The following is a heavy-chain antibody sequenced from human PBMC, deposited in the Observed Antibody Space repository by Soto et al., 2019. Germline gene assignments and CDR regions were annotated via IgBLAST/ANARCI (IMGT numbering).Heavy chain of an antibody. V-gene: IGHV1-46*01. Sequence: ASVKGSCKASGYTLTSYYMHWVRQAPGQGLEWMGIINPSGGRTIYAQKFKGRVTMTRDTSTSTVYMELSSLRSEDTAVYYCARDKGDTMVRGVAIGPYFDYCGQGTLVTVSS. CDR2: INPSGGRT. CDR3: ARDKGDTMVRGVAIGPYFDY. CDR1: GYTLTSYY. J-gene: IGHJ4*02. D-gene: IGHD3-10*01.